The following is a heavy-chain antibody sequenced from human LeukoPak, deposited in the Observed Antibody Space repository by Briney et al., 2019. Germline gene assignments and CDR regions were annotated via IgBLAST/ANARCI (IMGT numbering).Heavy chain of an antibody. D-gene: IGHD1-1*01. CDR1: GFTFSNYA. J-gene: IGHJ3*02. Sequence: GGSLRLSCTSSGFTFSNYAMSWVRQAPGKGLEWVSTISGRGGSTYYADSVKGRFTISRDNSKNRVYLQMNSLRVEDTAVYYCTRDTNGAFDIWGPETLVTVS. CDR3: TRDTNGAFDI. V-gene: IGHV3-23*01. CDR2: ISGRGGST.